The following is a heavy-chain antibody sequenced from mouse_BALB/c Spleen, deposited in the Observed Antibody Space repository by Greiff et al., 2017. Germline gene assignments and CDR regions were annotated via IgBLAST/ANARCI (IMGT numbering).Heavy chain of an antibody. D-gene: IGHD2-3*01. CDR3: ASRGYFPMDY. CDR2: IDPANGNT. V-gene: IGHV14-3*02. Sequence: LVESGAELVKPGASVKLSCTASGFNIKDTYMHWVKQRPEQGLEWIGRIDPANGNTKYDPKFQGKATITADTSSNTAYLQLSSLTSEDTAVYYCASRGYFPMDYWGQGTSVTVSS. J-gene: IGHJ4*01. CDR1: GFNIKDTY.